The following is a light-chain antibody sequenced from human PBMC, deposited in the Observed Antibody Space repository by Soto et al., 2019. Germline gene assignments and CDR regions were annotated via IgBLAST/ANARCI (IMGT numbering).Light chain of an antibody. Sequence: AIQMTQSPSSLSASVGDRITITCRSSQAIRNDLGWYQVKPGKAPKLLIYAASNLQSGVPSRFSGSGSGTDFTLIISSLQPEDFATYYCLQDFNFPRTFGQGTKVEIK. V-gene: IGKV1-6*01. CDR2: AAS. J-gene: IGKJ1*01. CDR3: LQDFNFPRT. CDR1: QAIRND.